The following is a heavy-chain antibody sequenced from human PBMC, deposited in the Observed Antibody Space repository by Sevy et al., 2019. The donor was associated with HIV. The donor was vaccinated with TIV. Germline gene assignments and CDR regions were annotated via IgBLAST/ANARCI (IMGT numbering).Heavy chain of an antibody. J-gene: IGHJ6*02. V-gene: IGHV4-38-2*02. CDR2: IYHSGST. CDR1: GYSISSGYY. CDR3: ARDRGYSGEYYYYYGMDV. D-gene: IGHD1-26*01. Sequence: SETLSLTCTVSGYSISSGYYWGWIRQPPGKGLEWIGSIYHSGSTYYNPSLKSRVTISVDTSKNQFSLKLSSVTAADTAVYYCARDRGYSGEYYYYYGMDVWGQGTTVTVSS.